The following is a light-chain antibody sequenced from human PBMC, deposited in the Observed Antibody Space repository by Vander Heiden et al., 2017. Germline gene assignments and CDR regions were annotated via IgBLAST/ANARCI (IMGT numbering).Light chain of an antibody. CDR3: QQSYSTPST. V-gene: IGKV1-39*01. J-gene: IGKJ3*01. Sequence: DIQMTQSPSPLSASVGDRVTITCRASQSISSYLNWYQQKPGKAPKLLIYGGSSLQSGVPSRFSGSESGTDFTLTISSLRPEDFATYYCQQSYSTPSTFGPGTKVDIK. CDR1: QSISSY. CDR2: GGS.